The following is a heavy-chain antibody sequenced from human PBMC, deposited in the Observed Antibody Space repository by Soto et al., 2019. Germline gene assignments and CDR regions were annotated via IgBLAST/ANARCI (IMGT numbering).Heavy chain of an antibody. V-gene: IGHV4-31*01. CDR2: IYHSGIT. Sequence: QVQLQESGPGLVKPSQTLSLTCTVSGGSISSGGYYWSWIRQHPGKGLEWIGYIYHSGITYYNPSLTSLESPVTLSVDTSKNPFSLKLTSVPAADTAVYYCARDNRDFFGDYGGGGFDPWGQGTLVTVSS. J-gene: IGHJ5*02. CDR1: GGSISSGGYY. D-gene: IGHD4-17*01. CDR3: ARDNRDFFGDYGGGGFDP.